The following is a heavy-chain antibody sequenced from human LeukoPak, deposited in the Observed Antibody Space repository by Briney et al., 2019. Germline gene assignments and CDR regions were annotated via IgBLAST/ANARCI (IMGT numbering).Heavy chain of an antibody. CDR3: AKIPGYSSSWYVGWFDP. CDR1: GFTFSSYG. J-gene: IGHJ5*02. Sequence: GGSLRLSCAASGFTFSSYGMHWVRQAPGKGLEWVAVIWYDGSNKYYADSVKGRFTISRDNSKNTLYLQMNSLRAEDTAVYYCAKIPGYSSSWYVGWFDPWGQGTLVTVSS. V-gene: IGHV3-33*08. D-gene: IGHD6-13*01. CDR2: IWYDGSNK.